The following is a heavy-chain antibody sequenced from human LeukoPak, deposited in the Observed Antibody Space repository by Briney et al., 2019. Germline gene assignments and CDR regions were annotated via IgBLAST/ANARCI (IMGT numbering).Heavy chain of an antibody. Sequence: ASVKVSCKASGGTVNSYAISWVRQAPGQGLEWMGWISAYNGNTNYAQKLQGRVTMTTDTSTSTAYMELRSLRSDDTAVYYCAREAYFDSSGYYNYWGQGTLVTVSS. D-gene: IGHD3-22*01. CDR3: AREAYFDSSGYYNY. CDR2: ISAYNGNT. J-gene: IGHJ4*02. CDR1: GGTVNSYA. V-gene: IGHV1-18*01.